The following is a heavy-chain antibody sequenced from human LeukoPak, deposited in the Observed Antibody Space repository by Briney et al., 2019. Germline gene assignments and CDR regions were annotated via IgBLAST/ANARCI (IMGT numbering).Heavy chain of an antibody. D-gene: IGHD1-1*01. CDR1: GFSLSDAW. CDR3: SQLSRGY. J-gene: IGHJ4*02. V-gene: IGHV3-15*01. CDR2: LKPKTEGGTT. Sequence: GGSLSLSCAASGFSLSDAWMSWVRQAPGKGLECVGRLKPKTEGGTTDYTEPVNDRFSVSRDDSKNTMYLEMKNLKTEDTGLYYCSQLSRGYWGQGTQVTVSS.